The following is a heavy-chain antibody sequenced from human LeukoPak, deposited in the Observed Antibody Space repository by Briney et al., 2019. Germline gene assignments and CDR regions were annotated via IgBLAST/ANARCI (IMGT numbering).Heavy chain of an antibody. V-gene: IGHV3-21*01. CDR2: ITRSSSYI. D-gene: IGHD3-22*01. Sequence: GGSLRLSCAASGFTFSNYGMIWVRQAPGKGREWVSSITRSSSYIYYVDSVKGRFTISRDNAKNSLYLQMNSLRAEDTAVYYCATYSSLNRREFQFWGQGTLLTVSS. CDR1: GFTFSNYG. J-gene: IGHJ1*01. CDR3: ATYSSLNRREFQF.